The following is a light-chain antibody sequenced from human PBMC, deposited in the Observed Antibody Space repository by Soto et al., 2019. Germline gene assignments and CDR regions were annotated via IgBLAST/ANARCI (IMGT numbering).Light chain of an antibody. J-gene: IGLJ1*01. Sequence: QSVLTQPPSTSGTLGQRVTISCSGSSSNIGSNTVNWYRHLPGTAPKLLIYSNNQRPSGVPDRFSGSKSDTSASLAVSGLQSEDEADYYCAAWDDSLNGYVFGTGTKLTVL. CDR1: SSNIGSNT. V-gene: IGLV1-44*01. CDR3: AAWDDSLNGYV. CDR2: SNN.